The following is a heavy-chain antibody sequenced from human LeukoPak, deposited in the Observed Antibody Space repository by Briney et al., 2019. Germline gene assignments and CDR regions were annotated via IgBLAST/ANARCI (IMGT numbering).Heavy chain of an antibody. CDR2: INPSGGST. D-gene: IGHD7-27*01. J-gene: IGHJ4*02. Sequence: ASVKVSCKASGGTFSSYAISWVRQAPGQGLEWMGIINPSGGSTSYAQKFQGRVTMTRDTSTSTVYMELSSLRSEDTAVYYCARDDQLGILDYWGQGTLVTVSS. V-gene: IGHV1-46*01. CDR3: ARDDQLGILDY. CDR1: GGTFSSYA.